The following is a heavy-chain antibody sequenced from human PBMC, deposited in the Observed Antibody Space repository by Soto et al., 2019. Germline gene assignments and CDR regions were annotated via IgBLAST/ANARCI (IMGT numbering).Heavy chain of an antibody. CDR1: GFTFSSYA. V-gene: IGHV3-30-3*01. Sequence: GGSLRLSCAASGFTFSSYAMHWVRQAPGKGLEWVAVISYDGSNKYYADSVKGRFTISRDNSKNTLYLQMNSLRAEDTAVYYCARGTDIVVVVAAVDDAFDIWGQGTMVTVSS. CDR3: ARGTDIVVVVAAVDDAFDI. J-gene: IGHJ3*02. CDR2: ISYDGSNK. D-gene: IGHD2-15*01.